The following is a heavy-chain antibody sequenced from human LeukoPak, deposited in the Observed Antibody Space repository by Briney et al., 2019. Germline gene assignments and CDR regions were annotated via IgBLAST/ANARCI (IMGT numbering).Heavy chain of an antibody. CDR2: ISEDGVST. D-gene: IGHD2-21*01. Sequence: GGSLRLSCVVSGITFDGYAMHWVRQAPGKGLEWVSLISEDGVSTYYADSVKGRFTISRDNSKKSLYLQMNSLRTEDTALYYCAKDSLLQGVDYWGKGPRVTVSS. J-gene: IGHJ4*02. CDR1: GITFDGYA. V-gene: IGHV3-43*02. CDR3: AKDSLLQGVDY.